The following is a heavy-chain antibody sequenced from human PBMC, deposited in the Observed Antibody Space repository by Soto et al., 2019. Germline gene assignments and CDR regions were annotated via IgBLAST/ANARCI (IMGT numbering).Heavy chain of an antibody. J-gene: IGHJ3*02. CDR1: GYTFTSYY. CDR3: ARVAAAGTRAFDI. D-gene: IGHD6-13*01. Sequence: VXVXCKASGYTFTSYYMHWVRQAPGQGLEWMGIINPSGGSTSYAQKFQGRVTMTRDTSTSTVYMELSSLRSEDTAVYYCARVAAAGTRAFDIWGQGTMVTVSS. V-gene: IGHV1-46*01. CDR2: INPSGGST.